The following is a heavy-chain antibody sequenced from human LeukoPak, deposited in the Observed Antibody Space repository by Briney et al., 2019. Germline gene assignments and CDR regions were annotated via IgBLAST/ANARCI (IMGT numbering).Heavy chain of an antibody. D-gene: IGHD3-22*01. J-gene: IGHJ2*01. CDR2: IDPSDFKN. V-gene: IGHV5-51*01. CDR1: GYTFTNYW. CDR3: ASGPYYDSSGYRRIWYFDL. Sequence: GESLKISCRGSGYTFTNYWRGWVGQMPGKGLEGRGIIDPSDFKNTYSPSFQGQVTISADKSISTAYVQWRSLKASDTAMYYCASGPYYDSSGYRRIWYFDLWGRGTLLTVSS.